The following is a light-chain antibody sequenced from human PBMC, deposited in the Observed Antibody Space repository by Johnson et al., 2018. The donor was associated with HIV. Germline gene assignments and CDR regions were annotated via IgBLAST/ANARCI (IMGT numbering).Light chain of an antibody. CDR2: DNN. V-gene: IGLV1-51*01. Sequence: QSVLTQPPSVSAAPGQKVTISCSGSSSNIGNNYVSWYQQLPGTAPKLLIYDNNKRPSGIPDRLSVSKSGTSATLGITGLQTGDEADYYCGTWDSSLSTYVFGSGTKVTVL. CDR1: SSNIGNNY. J-gene: IGLJ1*01. CDR3: GTWDSSLSTYV.